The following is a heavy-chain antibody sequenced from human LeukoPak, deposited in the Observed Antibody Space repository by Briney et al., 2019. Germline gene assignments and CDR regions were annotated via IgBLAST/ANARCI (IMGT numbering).Heavy chain of an antibody. CDR2: IKQDGSEK. J-gene: IGHJ4*02. CDR1: GFTFSSYW. V-gene: IGHV3-7*03. D-gene: IGHD2-2*01. CDR3: AKDQCSSTGCYEFDY. Sequence: GGSLRLSCAASGFTFSSYWMSWVRQAPGKGLEWVANIKQDGSEKYYVDSVKGRFTISRDNAKNSLYLQMNSLRPEDTALYYCAKDQCSSTGCYEFDYWGQGTLVTVSS.